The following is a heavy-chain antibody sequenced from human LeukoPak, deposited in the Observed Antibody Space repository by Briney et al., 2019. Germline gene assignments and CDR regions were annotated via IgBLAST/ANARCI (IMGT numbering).Heavy chain of an antibody. CDR2: ISSSSRSK. V-gene: IGHV3-21*01. CDR3: AREDGRIAVAGTGSSDY. Sequence: PGGSLRLSCAASGFTFSSYSMNWVRQAPGKGLEWVSSISSSSRSKYYADSVKGRFTISRDNAKNSLYLQMNSLRAEDTAVYYCAREDGRIAVAGTGSSDYWGQGTLVTVSS. D-gene: IGHD6-19*01. J-gene: IGHJ4*02. CDR1: GFTFSSYS.